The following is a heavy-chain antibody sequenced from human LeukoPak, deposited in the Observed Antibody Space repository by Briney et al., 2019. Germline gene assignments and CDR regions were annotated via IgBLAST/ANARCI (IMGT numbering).Heavy chain of an antibody. J-gene: IGHJ4*02. Sequence: GGSLRLSCADSGFSFSGYWMHWVRQIPGKGLVWVSHINSDGSITNYADTVKGRFTISRDNAKNTLYLQMNSLRAEYTAVYYCAREVGAIDFWGQGTLVTVSS. CDR3: AREVGAIDF. D-gene: IGHD1-26*01. CDR1: GFSFSGYW. CDR2: INSDGSIT. V-gene: IGHV3-74*01.